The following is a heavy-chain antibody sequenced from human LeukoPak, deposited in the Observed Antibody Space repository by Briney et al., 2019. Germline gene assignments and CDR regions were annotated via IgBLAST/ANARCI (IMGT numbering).Heavy chain of an antibody. CDR3: AGEDYDTDY. J-gene: IGHJ4*02. CDR2: TNHSGST. Sequence: SETLSLTCAVYGGSFSGYYWSWTRQPPGKGLEWIGETNHSGSTNYNPSLKSRVTISVDTSKNQFSLKLSSVTAADTAVYYCAGEDYDTDYWGQGTLVTVSS. V-gene: IGHV4-34*01. CDR1: GGSFSGYY. D-gene: IGHD3-22*01.